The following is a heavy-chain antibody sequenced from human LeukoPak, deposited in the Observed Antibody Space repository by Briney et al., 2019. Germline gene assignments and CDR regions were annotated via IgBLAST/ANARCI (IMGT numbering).Heavy chain of an antibody. J-gene: IGHJ4*02. CDR2: ISWNSDSV. CDR1: GFTFDDYG. CDR3: ARSDHYNSNGYYDY. Sequence: GGSPRLSCAASGFTFDDYGMHWVRQAPGKGLEWVSGISWNSDSVGYADSVKGRFTISRDNAENSLYLQMNSLRAEDTAVYYCARSDHYNSNGYYDYWGQGTLVTVSS. V-gene: IGHV3-9*01. D-gene: IGHD3-22*01.